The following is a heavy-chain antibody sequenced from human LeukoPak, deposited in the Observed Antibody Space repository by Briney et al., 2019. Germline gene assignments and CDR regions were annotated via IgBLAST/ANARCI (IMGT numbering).Heavy chain of an antibody. J-gene: IGHJ5*02. Sequence: ASVKVSCKASGYTFTVYYMHWVRQAPGQGLEWMGWINPNGGGTNYAQKFQGRVTMTRDTSISTAYIELSRLRSDDTAVYYCARDYYGGGTDWFDPWGQGTLVTVSS. CDR3: ARDYYGGGTDWFDP. CDR2: INPNGGGT. CDR1: GYTFTVYY. D-gene: IGHD2-15*01. V-gene: IGHV1-2*02.